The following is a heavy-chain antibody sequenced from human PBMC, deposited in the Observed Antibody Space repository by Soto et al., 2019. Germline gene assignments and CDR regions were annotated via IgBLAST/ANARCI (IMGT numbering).Heavy chain of an antibody. V-gene: IGHV4-31*03. CDR1: GGSITSGPYY. D-gene: IGHD4-17*01. J-gene: IGHJ3*02. Sequence: TLSLTCSVSGGSITSGPYYWSWIRQHPGKGLEWIGYIHYSGITYYNPSLKSRVAISLDTSKNQFSLKLSSVTAADTAVYYCASDLGDSGAFHIWGQGTMVTVSS. CDR2: IHYSGIT. CDR3: ASDLGDSGAFHI.